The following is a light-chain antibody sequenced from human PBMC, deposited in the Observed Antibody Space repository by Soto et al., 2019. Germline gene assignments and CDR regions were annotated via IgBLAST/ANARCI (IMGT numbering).Light chain of an antibody. J-gene: IGLJ1*01. CDR2: DVI. CDR3: CSYAGDYTFV. CDR1: SSDVGVYKY. Sequence: QSALIQPRSVSGSPGQSVTISCIGTSSDVGVYKYVSWYRQHPGKAPKLMIYDVITRPSGVPDRFSGSKSGNTASLTISGLQAEDEADYYCCSYAGDYTFVFGTGTKVTVL. V-gene: IGLV2-11*01.